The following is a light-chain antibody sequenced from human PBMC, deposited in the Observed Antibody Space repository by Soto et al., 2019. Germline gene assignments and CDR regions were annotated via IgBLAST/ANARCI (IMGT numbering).Light chain of an antibody. V-gene: IGLV2-14*01. J-gene: IGLJ2*01. CDR3: SSYTSSSTLVV. CDR1: SSDXGGYNY. Sequence: QSALTQPASVSGSPGQSITISCTGTSSDXGGYNYVSWYQQHPGKAPKFMIYEVSNRPSGVSNRFSGSKSGNTASLTISGXXXXXXXXXYCSSYTSSSTLVVFGGGTKLTVL. CDR2: EVS.